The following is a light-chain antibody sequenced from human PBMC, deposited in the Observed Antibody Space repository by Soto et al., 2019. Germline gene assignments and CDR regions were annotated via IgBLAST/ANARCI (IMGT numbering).Light chain of an antibody. Sequence: EVVLTQSPGTLSLSPGERATLSCGASQSVTGNYLAWYQQKPGQAPRLLIFGASTRATGIPDRFSGSGSGTDFTLTISRLEPEDFAVYYCQQYGSSPPLTFGQGTRLEIK. CDR3: QQYGSSPPLT. CDR2: GAS. CDR1: QSVTGNY. J-gene: IGKJ5*01. V-gene: IGKV3-20*01.